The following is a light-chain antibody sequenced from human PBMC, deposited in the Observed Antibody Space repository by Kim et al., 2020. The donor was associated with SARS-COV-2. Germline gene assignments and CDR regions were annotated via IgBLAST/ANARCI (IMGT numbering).Light chain of an antibody. CDR3: QQSYTNPHT. CDR2: GAS. J-gene: IGKJ1*01. Sequence: IQMTQSPSSLSASVGDRVTITCRASEFINKYLNWYQQKPGRAPKLLIFGASSLQSGVPSRFSGTASGTDFTLTISSLQPEDFATYFCQQSYTNPHTFGQGTKVDIK. CDR1: EFINKY. V-gene: IGKV1-39*01.